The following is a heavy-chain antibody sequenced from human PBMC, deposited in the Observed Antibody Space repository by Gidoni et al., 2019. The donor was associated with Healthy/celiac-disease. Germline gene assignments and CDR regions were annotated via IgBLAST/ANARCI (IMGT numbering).Heavy chain of an antibody. J-gene: IGHJ4*02. V-gene: IGHV3-30-3*01. CDR3: ARGSIGLYRGPHPFDY. CDR1: GFTFSSYA. Sequence: QVQLVESGGGVVQPGRSLRLSCAASGFTFSSYAMHGVRQAPGKGLEWVAVISYDGSNKYYADSVKGRFTISRDNSKNTLYLQMNSLRAEDTAVYYCARGSIGLYRGPHPFDYWGQGTLVTVSS. D-gene: IGHD1-26*01. CDR2: ISYDGSNK.